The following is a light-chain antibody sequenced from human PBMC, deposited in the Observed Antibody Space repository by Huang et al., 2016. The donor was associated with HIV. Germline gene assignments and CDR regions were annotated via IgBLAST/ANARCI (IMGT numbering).Light chain of an antibody. CDR3: QQYNNWPPKYT. V-gene: IGKV3-15*01. CDR1: QSVSSN. CDR2: GAS. J-gene: IGKJ2*01. Sequence: EIVMTQSPATLSVSPGERATISCRASQSVSSNLAWYQQKPGQAPRLLIYGASTRATDIPARFSGSGSGTEFTLTISSLQSEDFAVYYCQQYNNWPPKYTFGQGTKLEIK.